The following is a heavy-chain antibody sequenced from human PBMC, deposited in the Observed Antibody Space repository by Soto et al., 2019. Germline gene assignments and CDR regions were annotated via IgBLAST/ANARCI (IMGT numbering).Heavy chain of an antibody. CDR3: ARVSPRWGATDYFDY. CDR1: GFTVSSNY. CDR2: IYSGGST. J-gene: IGHJ4*02. V-gene: IGHV3-53*02. Sequence: EVQLVETGGGLIQPGGSLRLSCAASGFTVSSNYMSWVRQAPGKGLEWVSVIYSGGSTYYADSVKGRFTISRDNSKNTLYLQMNRLRAEDTAVYYCARVSPRWGATDYFDYWGQGTLVTVSS. D-gene: IGHD1-26*01.